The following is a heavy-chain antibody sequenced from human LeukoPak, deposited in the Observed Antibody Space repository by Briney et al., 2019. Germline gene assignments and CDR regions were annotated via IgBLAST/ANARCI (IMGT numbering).Heavy chain of an antibody. J-gene: IGHJ4*02. D-gene: IGHD1/OR15-1a*01. CDR2: INTSGSK. CDR3: ARGGRDTNNEREYDH. V-gene: IGHV4-4*07. Sequence: SETLSLTCTVSGGSISYYYWTWIRQPAGKGLEWIWRINTSGSKNYNPSLRSRVTMSVDTSKNQFSLKLSSVTAADTAVYYCARGGRDTNNEREYDHWGQGTLVTVSS. CDR1: GGSISYYY.